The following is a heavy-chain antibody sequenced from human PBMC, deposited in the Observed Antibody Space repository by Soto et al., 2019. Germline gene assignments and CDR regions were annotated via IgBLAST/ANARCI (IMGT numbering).Heavy chain of an antibody. CDR1: GGSFSEYY. Sequence: PSETLSLTCAVYGGSFSEYYWSWFRQPPGKGLEWIGEINHSGSTNYNPSLQSRVTISVDTSKKQFFLKLSSVTAADTAVYYCARWGNNLDPWGQGTLVTVSS. V-gene: IGHV4-34*01. CDR2: INHSGST. CDR3: ARWGNNLDP. J-gene: IGHJ5*02. D-gene: IGHD3-16*01.